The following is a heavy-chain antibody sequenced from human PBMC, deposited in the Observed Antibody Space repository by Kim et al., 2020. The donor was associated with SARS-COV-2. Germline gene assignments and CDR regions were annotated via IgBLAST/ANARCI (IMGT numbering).Heavy chain of an antibody. Sequence: SNRYCADSVKGRVTNSRDNSENTLDLQMNRLRAEETAVYYCAREVGASMDVWGQGTTVTVSS. D-gene: IGHD1-26*01. CDR3: AREVGASMDV. V-gene: IGHV3-30*01. CDR2: SNR. J-gene: IGHJ6*02.